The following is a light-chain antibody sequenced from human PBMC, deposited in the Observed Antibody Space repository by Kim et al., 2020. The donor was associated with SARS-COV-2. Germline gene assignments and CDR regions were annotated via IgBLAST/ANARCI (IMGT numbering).Light chain of an antibody. CDR1: QSVSTY. Sequence: EIVLTQSPATLSLSPGERATLSCRASQSVSTYLAWYQQKPGQAPRLLIYDASNTATGIPTRFSGSGSGTDFTLTVSTLEPEDFAVYYCQQRITWPRTFGQGTKVDIK. J-gene: IGKJ1*01. V-gene: IGKV3-11*01. CDR3: QQRITWPRT. CDR2: DAS.